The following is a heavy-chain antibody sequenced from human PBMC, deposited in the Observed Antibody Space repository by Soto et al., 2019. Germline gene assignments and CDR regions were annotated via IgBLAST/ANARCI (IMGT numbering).Heavy chain of an antibody. CDR3: VQLGPDYYYGIDV. V-gene: IGHV3-64D*06. J-gene: IGHJ6*02. CDR2: ISSNGGST. CDR1: GFAFSSYD. D-gene: IGHD6-6*01. Sequence: GGSVRGWCLASGFAFSSYDMYWVRQAPGKGLQSVSGISSNGGSTYYADSVKGRFTISRDNSKNTLYLQMSSLRVEDTAVYYCVQLGPDYYYGIDVWGQVTTVTVSS.